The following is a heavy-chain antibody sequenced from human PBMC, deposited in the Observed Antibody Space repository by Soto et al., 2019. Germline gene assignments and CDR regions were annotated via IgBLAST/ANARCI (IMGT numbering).Heavy chain of an antibody. V-gene: IGHV4-31*03. CDR1: GGSISSGGYY. CDR3: ARVGSGTMIVVGDAFDI. Sequence: SETLSLTCTVSGGSISSGGYYWSWIRQHPGKGLEWIGYIYYSGSTYYNPSLKSRVTISVDTSKNQFSLKLSSVTAADTAVYYCARVGSGTMIVVGDAFDIWGQGTMVT. CDR2: IYYSGST. J-gene: IGHJ3*02. D-gene: IGHD3-22*01.